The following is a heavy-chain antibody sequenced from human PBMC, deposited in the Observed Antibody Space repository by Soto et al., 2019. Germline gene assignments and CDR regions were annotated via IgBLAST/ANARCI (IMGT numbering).Heavy chain of an antibody. CDR2: INAGNGNT. Sequence: ASVKVSCKASGYTFTSYAMHWVRQAPGQRLEWMGWINAGNGNTKYSQKFQGRVTITRDTSASTAYMELSSLRSEDTAVYYCARAPPRGVDIAMVGPIYYYYYGMDVWGQGTTVTVSS. CDR1: GYTFTSYA. D-gene: IGHD5-18*01. CDR3: ARAPPRGVDIAMVGPIYYYYYGMDV. J-gene: IGHJ6*02. V-gene: IGHV1-3*01.